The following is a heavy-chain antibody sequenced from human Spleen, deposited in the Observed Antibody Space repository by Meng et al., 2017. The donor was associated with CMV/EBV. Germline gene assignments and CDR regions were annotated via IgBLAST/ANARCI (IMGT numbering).Heavy chain of an antibody. CDR2: ISSSSSYI. Sequence: GGSLRLSCAASGFTFSSYAMSWVRQAPGKGLEWVSSISSSSSYIYYADSVKGRFTISRDNAKNSLYLQMNSLRAEDTAVYYCARDWVADDYYYYGMDVWGQGTTVTVSS. V-gene: IGHV3-21*01. CDR1: GFTFSSYA. J-gene: IGHJ6*02. CDR3: ARDWVADDYYYYGMDV. D-gene: IGHD2-15*01.